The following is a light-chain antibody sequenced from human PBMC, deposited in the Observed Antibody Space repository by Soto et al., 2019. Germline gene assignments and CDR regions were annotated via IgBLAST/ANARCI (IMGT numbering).Light chain of an antibody. V-gene: IGKV3-11*01. CDR3: QQRSNWMIT. Sequence: EIVMTQSPATLSVSPGEGATLSCKASQSVSTNLAWYQQKPGQAPRLLIYDASNRATGIPARFSGSGSGTDFTLTISSLEPEDFAVYYCQQRSNWMITFGQGTRLEIK. J-gene: IGKJ5*01. CDR2: DAS. CDR1: QSVSTN.